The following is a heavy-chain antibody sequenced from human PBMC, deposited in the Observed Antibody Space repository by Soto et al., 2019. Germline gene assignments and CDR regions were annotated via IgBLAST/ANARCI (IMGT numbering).Heavy chain of an antibody. D-gene: IGHD3-10*01. Sequence: PSETLSLTCTVSGGSISSGGYYFSWIRQHPGKGLEWIGYIYYSGSTYYNPSLKSRVTISVDTSKNQFSLKLSSVTAADTAVYYCARRITMVRGTENWFDPWGQGTLVTVS. CDR2: IYYSGST. V-gene: IGHV4-31*03. CDR3: ARRITMVRGTENWFDP. J-gene: IGHJ5*02. CDR1: GGSISSGGYY.